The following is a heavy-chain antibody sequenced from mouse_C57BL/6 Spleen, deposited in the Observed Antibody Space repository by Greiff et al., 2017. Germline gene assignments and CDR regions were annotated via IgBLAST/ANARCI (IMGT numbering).Heavy chain of an antibody. V-gene: IGHV1-54*01. CDR1: GYAFPNYL. CDR3: AREGDDDGYFGAY. Sequence: QVQLKESGAELVRPGTSVKVSCKASGYAFPNYLIEWVKQRPGPGLEWIGVINPGSGGTNYNEKFKGKATLTADKSSSTAYMQLSSLTSEDSAVYFCAREGDDDGYFGAYWGQGTLVTVSA. CDR2: INPGSGGT. J-gene: IGHJ3*01. D-gene: IGHD2-3*01.